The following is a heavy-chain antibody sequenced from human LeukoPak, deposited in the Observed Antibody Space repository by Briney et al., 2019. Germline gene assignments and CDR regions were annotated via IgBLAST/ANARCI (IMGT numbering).Heavy chain of an antibody. CDR1: GGSISSGGYY. CDR3: ARVLGGARSSGYSILHFDY. CDR2: IYYSGST. V-gene: IGHV4-31*03. D-gene: IGHD3-22*01. Sequence: SETLSLTCTVSGGSISSGGYYWSWICQHPGKGLEWIGYIYYSGSTYYNPSLKSRVTISVDTSKNQFSLKLSSVTAADTAVYYCARVLGGARSSGYSILHFDYWGQGTLVTVSS. J-gene: IGHJ4*02.